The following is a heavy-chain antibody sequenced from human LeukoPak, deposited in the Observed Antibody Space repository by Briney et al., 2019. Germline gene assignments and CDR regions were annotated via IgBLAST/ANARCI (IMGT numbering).Heavy chain of an antibody. J-gene: IGHJ4*02. CDR2: TYTSGSS. V-gene: IGHV4-4*07. CDR1: GGSISSYY. D-gene: IGHD6-13*01. CDR3: ARVYSSSWYLDHYFDY. Sequence: SETLSLTCTVSGGSISSYYWSWIRQPAGKGLEGIGRTYTSGSSNYNPSLKSRVTMSVDTSKNQFSLKLSSVTAADTAVYYCARVYSSSWYLDHYFDYWGQGTLVTVSS.